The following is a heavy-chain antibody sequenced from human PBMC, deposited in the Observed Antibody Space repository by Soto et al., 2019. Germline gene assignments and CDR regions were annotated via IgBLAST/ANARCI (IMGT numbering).Heavy chain of an antibody. Sequence: SLRLSCAASGFTFSSYAMSWVRQAPGKGLEWVSAISGSGGSTYYADPVKGRFTISRDNSKNTLYLQMNSLRAEDTAVYYCAKDLEQPLLSTFDYWGQGTLVIVSS. D-gene: IGHD2-2*01. CDR1: GFTFSSYA. CDR3: AKDLEQPLLSTFDY. V-gene: IGHV3-23*01. J-gene: IGHJ4*02. CDR2: ISGSGGST.